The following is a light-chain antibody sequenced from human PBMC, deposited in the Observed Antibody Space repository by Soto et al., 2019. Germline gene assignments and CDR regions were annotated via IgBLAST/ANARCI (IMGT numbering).Light chain of an antibody. CDR1: QSVSSN. Sequence: EMWLPHSPGTLSLSPGARATLSCRASQSVSSNLAWYQRKPGQAPRLLIYGASSRATGIPDRFSGSGSGTDFILTISRLEPDDFAVYYCQQYGRSLRTFGQGTKVDIK. V-gene: IGKV3-20*01. J-gene: IGKJ1*01. CDR2: GAS. CDR3: QQYGRSLRT.